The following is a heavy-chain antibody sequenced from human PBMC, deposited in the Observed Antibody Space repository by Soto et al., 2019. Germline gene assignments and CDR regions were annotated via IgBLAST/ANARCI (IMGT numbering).Heavy chain of an antibody. Sequence: ASVKVSCKASGYTFTSYAMHWVLQAPGQRLEWMGWINAGNGNTKYSQKFQGRVTITRDTSASTAYMELSSLRSEDTAVYYCARARYSSSPLDYWGQGTLVTVSS. CDR1: GYTFTSYA. CDR3: ARARYSSSPLDY. J-gene: IGHJ4*02. CDR2: INAGNGNT. V-gene: IGHV1-3*01. D-gene: IGHD6-13*01.